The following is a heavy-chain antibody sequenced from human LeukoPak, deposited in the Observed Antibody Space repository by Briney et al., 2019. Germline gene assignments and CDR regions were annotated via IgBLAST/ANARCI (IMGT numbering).Heavy chain of an antibody. J-gene: IGHJ4*02. Sequence: GGSLRLSCAASGFTFSGYAMSWVRQAPGKGLEWVSSISGSGDSTYYADSVKGRFTISRDNSKNTLYLQMNSLRAEDTAVYYCAKASRLLHGSGSYPGYFDYWGQGALVTVSS. CDR1: GFTFSGYA. D-gene: IGHD3-10*01. CDR2: ISGSGDST. CDR3: AKASRLLHGSGSYPGYFDY. V-gene: IGHV3-23*01.